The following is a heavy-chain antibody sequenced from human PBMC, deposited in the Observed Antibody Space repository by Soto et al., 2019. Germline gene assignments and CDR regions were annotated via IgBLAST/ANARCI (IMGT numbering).Heavy chain of an antibody. CDR2: MNPNSGNT. V-gene: IGHV1-8*01. Sequence: QVQLVQSGAEVKKPGASVKVSCKASGYTFTSYDINWVRQATGQGLEWMGWMNPNSGNTGYAQKFQGRVTMTRNTSISTAYMEVSSVRSEDTAVYYWARIISTFFGVVTDYWGKGTLVTVSS. CDR3: ARIISTFFGVVTDY. D-gene: IGHD3-3*01. J-gene: IGHJ4*02. CDR1: GYTFTSYD.